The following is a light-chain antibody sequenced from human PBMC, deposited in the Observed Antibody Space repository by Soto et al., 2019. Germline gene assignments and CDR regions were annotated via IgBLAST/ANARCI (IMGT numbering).Light chain of an antibody. CDR2: GAS. CDR3: QQYGCSPRT. J-gene: IGKJ1*01. Sequence: EIVLTQSPGTLSLSPGERATLSCRASQSVSSSYLAWYQQKPGQAPRLLIYGASIRATGIPDRFSGSGSGTDFTLTSSRLGPEDFAVYYCQQYGCSPRTFGQGSKVEI. CDR1: QSVSSSY. V-gene: IGKV3-20*01.